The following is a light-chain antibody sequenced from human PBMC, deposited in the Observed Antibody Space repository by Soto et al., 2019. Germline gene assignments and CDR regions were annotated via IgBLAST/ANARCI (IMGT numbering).Light chain of an antibody. CDR2: GAS. V-gene: IGKV3-15*01. J-gene: IGKJ1*01. CDR3: QQYGSSLVWT. Sequence: EIVMTQSPATLSVSPGERATLSCRASQSVSSNLAWYQQKPGQAPRLLIYGASTRATGIPARFSGSGSGTDFTLTISRLEPEDFAVYYCQQYGSSLVWTFGQGTKVDIK. CDR1: QSVSSN.